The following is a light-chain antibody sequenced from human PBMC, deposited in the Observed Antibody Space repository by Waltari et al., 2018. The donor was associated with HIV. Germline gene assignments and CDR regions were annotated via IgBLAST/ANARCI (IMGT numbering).Light chain of an antibody. CDR3: SSYAGSAVV. Sequence: QSALTQPPSASGSRGQSVTISCTGTSSDVGSFNYVSWSQQYLGMAPKLIIYEVNKRPSGVPDRFSGSKSGDTASLTVSGLQAEDEADFYCSSYAGSAVVFGGGTKLTVL. J-gene: IGLJ2*01. V-gene: IGLV2-8*01. CDR2: EVN. CDR1: SSDVGSFNY.